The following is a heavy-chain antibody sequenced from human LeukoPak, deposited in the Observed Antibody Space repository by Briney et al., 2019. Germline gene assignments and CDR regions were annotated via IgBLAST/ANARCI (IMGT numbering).Heavy chain of an antibody. Sequence: SSETLSLTCTVSGGSISSYYWSWIRQPPGKGLEWIGYIYYSGSTNYNPSLKSRVTISVDTSKNQFSLKLSSVTAADTAVYYCARGVYCSGGSCYRPLDYWGQGTLVTVSS. D-gene: IGHD2-15*01. CDR2: IYYSGST. CDR1: GGSISSYY. CDR3: ARGVYCSGGSCYRPLDY. V-gene: IGHV4-59*01. J-gene: IGHJ4*02.